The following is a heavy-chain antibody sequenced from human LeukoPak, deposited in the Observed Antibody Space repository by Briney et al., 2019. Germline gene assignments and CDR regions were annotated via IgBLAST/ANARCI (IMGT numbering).Heavy chain of an antibody. CDR1: GGSISSGSYY. D-gene: IGHD3-10*01. CDR2: IYTSGST. J-gene: IGHJ4*02. CDR3: ARDLRFGEPTREYYFDY. V-gene: IGHV4-61*02. Sequence: ASETLSLTCTVSGGSISSGSYYWSWIRQPAGKGLEWIGRIYTSGSTNYNPSLKSRVTISVDTSKNQFSLKLSSVTAADTAVYYCARDLRFGEPTREYYFDYWGQGTLVTVSS.